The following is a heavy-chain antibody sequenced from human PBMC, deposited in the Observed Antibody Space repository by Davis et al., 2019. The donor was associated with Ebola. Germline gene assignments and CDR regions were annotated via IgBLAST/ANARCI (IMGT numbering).Heavy chain of an antibody. V-gene: IGHV1-24*01. Sequence: ASVKVSCKVSGYTLTDLSMHWVRQAPGKGLEWMGGFDPEDGETIYAQKFQGRVTMTEDTSTDTAYMELSSLRSEDTAVYYCATDRAEYSSSWYGAYWGQGTLVTVSS. CDR1: GYTLTDLS. CDR3: ATDRAEYSSSWYGAY. D-gene: IGHD6-13*01. J-gene: IGHJ4*02. CDR2: FDPEDGET.